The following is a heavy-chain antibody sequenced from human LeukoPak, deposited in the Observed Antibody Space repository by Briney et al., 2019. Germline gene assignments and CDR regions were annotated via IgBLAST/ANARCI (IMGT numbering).Heavy chain of an antibody. CDR3: ARGGRIAVAGPAEYFQH. D-gene: IGHD6-19*01. Sequence: SETLSLTCTVPGGSISNYYWSWIRQPAGKGLEWIGRIYTSGSANYNPSLKSRVTMSVDTSKNQFSLKLSSVTAADTAVYYCARGGRIAVAGPAEYFQHWGQGTLVTVSS. CDR2: IYTSGSA. V-gene: IGHV4-4*07. J-gene: IGHJ1*01. CDR1: GGSISNYY.